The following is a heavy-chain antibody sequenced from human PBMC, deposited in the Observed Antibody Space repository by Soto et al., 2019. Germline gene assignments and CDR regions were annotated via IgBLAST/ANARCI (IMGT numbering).Heavy chain of an antibody. J-gene: IGHJ6*02. CDR1: GGSISSGGYY. D-gene: IGHD3-10*01. Sequence: SETLSLTCTVSGGSISSGGYYWSWIRQHPGKGLEWIGYIYYSGSTYYNPSLKSRVTISVDTSKNQFSLKLSSVTAADTAVYYCARDGVRDRGDYYYGMDVWGPGTTVTVYS. V-gene: IGHV4-31*03. CDR3: ARDGVRDRGDYYYGMDV. CDR2: IYYSGST.